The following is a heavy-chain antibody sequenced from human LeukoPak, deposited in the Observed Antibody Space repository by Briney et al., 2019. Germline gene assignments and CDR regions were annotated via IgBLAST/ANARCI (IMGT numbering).Heavy chain of an antibody. CDR2: ISNDGRDA. J-gene: IGHJ4*02. D-gene: IGHD1-1*01. V-gene: IGHV3-30*04. CDR1: GFTFSSCA. Sequence: PGRSLRLSCAASGFTFSSCALHWVRQAPGEGLEWVAVISNDGRDAFYADSVKGRFTISRDNSKITLFLQMNSLRAENTAVYYCARDSPTKNDGSLDYWGQGTLVTVS. CDR3: ARDSPTKNDGSLDY.